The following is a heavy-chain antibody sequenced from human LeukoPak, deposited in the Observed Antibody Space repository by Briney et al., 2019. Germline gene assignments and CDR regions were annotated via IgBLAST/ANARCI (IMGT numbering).Heavy chain of an antibody. J-gene: IGHJ5*02. CDR3: ARVFVFDWSIDP. V-gene: IGHV1-69*01. CDR2: IIPIFGTA. D-gene: IGHD3-9*01. Sequence: GASVKVSCKASGGTFSSYAISWVRQAPGQGLEWKGGIIPIFGTANYAQKFQGRVTITADESTSTAYMELSSLRSEDTAVYYCARVFVFDWSIDPWGQGTLVTVSS. CDR1: GGTFSSYA.